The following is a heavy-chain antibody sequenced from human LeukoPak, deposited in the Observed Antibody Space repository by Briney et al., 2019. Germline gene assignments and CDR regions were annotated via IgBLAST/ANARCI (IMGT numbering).Heavy chain of an antibody. CDR2: IIPIFGTA. J-gene: IGHJ4*02. D-gene: IGHD2-15*01. Sequence: VASVKVSCKASGGTFSSYAISWVRQAPGQGLEWVGRIIPIFGTANYAQKFQGRVTITRDDAKSTAYMELSSLRPEDTAVYYCGRQAGYCSGGSCYPDYDYWGQGTLVTVSS. CDR3: GRQAGYCSGGSCYPDYDY. V-gene: IGHV1-69*05. CDR1: GGTFSSYA.